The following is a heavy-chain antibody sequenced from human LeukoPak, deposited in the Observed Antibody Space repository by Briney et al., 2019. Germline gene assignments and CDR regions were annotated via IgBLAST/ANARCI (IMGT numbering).Heavy chain of an antibody. Sequence: ASVTVSCKTSGYTLSDYYMHWVRPAPGQGLEWMGWIRGDTGDTDSPQKFQGRVTMTRDTSSNTAYMELSRLTFDDTARYFCARVRGNSCDYWGQGTLVTVSS. CDR2: IRGDTGDT. J-gene: IGHJ4*02. CDR3: ARVRGNSCDY. V-gene: IGHV1-2*02. D-gene: IGHD6-13*01. CDR1: GYTLSDYY.